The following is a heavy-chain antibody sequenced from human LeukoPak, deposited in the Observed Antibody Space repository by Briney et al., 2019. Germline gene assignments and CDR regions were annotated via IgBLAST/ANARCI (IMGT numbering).Heavy chain of an antibody. Sequence: GGSLRLSCAASGITFSTYAMTWLRQAPGKGMEWVSAISDSGDDTDYADSVKGRFTISRDNSMNTLFLQMNGLRVEDTAIYYCARLSGSTGASSRVLHYWGQGTLVTVSA. D-gene: IGHD1-1*01. CDR1: GITFSTYA. J-gene: IGHJ4*02. CDR2: ISDSGDDT. V-gene: IGHV3-23*01. CDR3: ARLSGSTGASSRVLHY.